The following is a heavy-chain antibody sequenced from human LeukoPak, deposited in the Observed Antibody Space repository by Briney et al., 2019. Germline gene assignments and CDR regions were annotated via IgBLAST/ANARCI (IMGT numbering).Heavy chain of an antibody. D-gene: IGHD3-3*01. J-gene: IGHJ4*02. CDR3: ARDVGNYDFWSGYDY. CDR1: GYTFTGYY. V-gene: IGHV1-2*06. Sequence: ASVKVSCKASGYTFTGYYIHWVRQAPGQGLEWMGRINPNSGGTNYAQKFQGRVTMTRDTSISTAYMELSRLRPDDTAVYYCARDVGNYDFWSGYDYWGQGTLVTVSS. CDR2: INPNSGGT.